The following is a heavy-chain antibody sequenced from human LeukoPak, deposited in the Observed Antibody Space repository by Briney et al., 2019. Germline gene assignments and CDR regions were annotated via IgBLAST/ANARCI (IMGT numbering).Heavy chain of an antibody. D-gene: IGHD3-10*01. CDR2: INHSGST. CDR1: GGSFSGYY. J-gene: IGHJ5*02. CDR3: ARALSYGSGSYFIDP. V-gene: IGHV4-34*01. Sequence: PSETLSLTCAVYGGSFSGYYWSWIRQPPGKGLERIGEINHSGSTNYNPSLKSRVTISVDTSKNQFSLKLSSVTAADTAVYYCARALSYGSGSYFIDPWGQGTLVTVSS.